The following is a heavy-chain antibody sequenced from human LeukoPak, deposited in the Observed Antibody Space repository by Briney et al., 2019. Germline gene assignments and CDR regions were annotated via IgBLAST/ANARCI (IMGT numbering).Heavy chain of an antibody. CDR2: IYYSGST. Sequence: SETLSLTCTVSGGSISSYYWSWIRQPPGKGLEWIGYIYYSGSTNYNPSLKSRVTISVDTSKNQFSLKLSSVTAADTAVYYCANGYSSSWYYLPYWGQGTLVTVSS. D-gene: IGHD6-13*01. J-gene: IGHJ4*02. V-gene: IGHV4-59*01. CDR1: GGSISSYY. CDR3: ANGYSSSWYYLPY.